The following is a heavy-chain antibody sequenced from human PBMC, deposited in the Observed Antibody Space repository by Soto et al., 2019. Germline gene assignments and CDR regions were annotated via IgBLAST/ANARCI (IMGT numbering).Heavy chain of an antibody. CDR1: GGSISSGGYY. V-gene: IGHV4-31*03. J-gene: IGHJ5*02. D-gene: IGHD3-3*01. CDR2: IYYSGST. CDR3: AKAFVGLVRYRGRLNP. Sequence: QVQLQESGPGLVKPSQTLSLTCTVSGGSISSGGYYWSWIRQHPGKGLEWIGYIYYSGSTYYNPSLKIRVTKPVDTSKKRFSLKLSSVTGVDTAVYYCAKAFVGLVRYRGRLNPWGLGTLGTVSS.